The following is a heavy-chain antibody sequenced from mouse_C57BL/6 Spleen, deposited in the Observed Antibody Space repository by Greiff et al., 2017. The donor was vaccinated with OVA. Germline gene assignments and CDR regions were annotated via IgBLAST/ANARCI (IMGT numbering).Heavy chain of an antibody. CDR1: GYALSSSW. V-gene: IGHV1-82*01. CDR3: AREGYYGSSSTPFDY. Sequence: QVQLQQSGPELVKPGASVKISCKASGYALSSSWMNWVKQRPGKGLEWIGRIYPGDGDTNYNGKFKGKATLTADKSSSTAYMQLSSLTSEDSAVYFCAREGYYGSSSTPFDYWGQGTTLTVSS. J-gene: IGHJ2*01. D-gene: IGHD1-1*01. CDR2: IYPGDGDT.